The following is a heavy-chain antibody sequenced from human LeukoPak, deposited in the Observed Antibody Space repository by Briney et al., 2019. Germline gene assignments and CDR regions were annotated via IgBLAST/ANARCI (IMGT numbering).Heavy chain of an antibody. Sequence: GGSLRLSCAASGSTFSSYAMNWVRQAPGKGLEWVSYISSSGSTIYYADSVKGRFTISRDNAKNSLYLQMNSLRAEDTAVYYCAELGITMIGGVWGKGTTVTISS. CDR1: GSTFSSYA. D-gene: IGHD3-10*02. J-gene: IGHJ6*04. V-gene: IGHV3-48*03. CDR3: AELGITMIGGV. CDR2: ISSSGSTI.